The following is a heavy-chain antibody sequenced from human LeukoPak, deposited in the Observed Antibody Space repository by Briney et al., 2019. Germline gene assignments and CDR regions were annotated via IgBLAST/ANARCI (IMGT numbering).Heavy chain of an antibody. CDR1: GYTFTGYY. CDR3: ARDRGVWYGSRFYYYYMDV. CDR2: INPNSGGT. Sequence: GASVKVSCKASGYTFTGYYMHWVRQAPGQGLEWMGWINPNSGGTSYAQKFQGRVTMTRDMSTSTVYMELSSLRSEDTAVYYCARDRGVWYGSRFYYYYMDVWGKGTTVTVSS. D-gene: IGHD3-10*01. J-gene: IGHJ6*03. V-gene: IGHV1-2*02.